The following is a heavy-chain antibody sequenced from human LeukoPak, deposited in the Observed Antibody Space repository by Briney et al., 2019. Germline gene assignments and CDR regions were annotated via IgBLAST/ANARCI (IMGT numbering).Heavy chain of an antibody. Sequence: PGGSLRLSCAASGFTFSSYSMNWVRQAPGKGLEWVSYISSSSSNIYYADSVKGRFTISRDNAKNSLYLQMNSLRDEDTAVYYCAASSSDDAGMDYWGQGTLVTVSS. CDR1: GFTFSSYS. V-gene: IGHV3-48*02. J-gene: IGHJ4*02. D-gene: IGHD6-6*01. CDR3: AASSSDDAGMDY. CDR2: ISSSSSNI.